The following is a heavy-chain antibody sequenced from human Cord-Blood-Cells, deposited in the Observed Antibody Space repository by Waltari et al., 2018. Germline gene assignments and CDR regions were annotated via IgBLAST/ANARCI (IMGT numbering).Heavy chain of an antibody. CDR3: AREGRSSSSFDY. D-gene: IGHD6-6*01. CDR1: GGTFSRSA. V-gene: IGHV1-69*01. Sequence: QVQLVQSGAEVKQPGSSVKVSCKASGGTFSRSAISWVRQAPGQGLEWMGGIIPIFGTANYAQKFQDRVTITADESTSTAYMELSSLRSEDTAVYYCAREGRSSSSFDYWGQGTLVTVSS. J-gene: IGHJ4*02. CDR2: IIPIFGTA.